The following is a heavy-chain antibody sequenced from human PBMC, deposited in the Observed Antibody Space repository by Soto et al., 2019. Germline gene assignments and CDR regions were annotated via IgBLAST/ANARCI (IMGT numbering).Heavy chain of an antibody. D-gene: IGHD3-22*01. Sequence: EVQLLESGGDLVQPGGSLRLSCAASGFTFSSYAMSWVRQAPGKGLEWVSTISGRGDDTYYTDSVKGRFTISRDNSQNTLYVHMNSLRAEDTAVYYGERAQRTYSSSYFDYWGQGTLVTVSS. J-gene: IGHJ4*02. CDR3: ERAQRTYSSSYFDY. CDR1: GFTFSSYA. CDR2: ISGRGDDT. V-gene: IGHV3-23*01.